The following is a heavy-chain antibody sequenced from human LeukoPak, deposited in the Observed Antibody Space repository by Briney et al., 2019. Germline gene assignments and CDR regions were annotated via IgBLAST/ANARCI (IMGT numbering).Heavy chain of an antibody. Sequence: ASVKVSCKASGHSFSNFDINWVRQATGQGLEWMGWVNLNSGNTGYAARFQGRVTITRNTSTTTAYMELSSLRPEDTAVYYCAKGPAVWEFREGDNWGQGSLVTVSS. V-gene: IGHV1-8*01. D-gene: IGHD3-10*01. J-gene: IGHJ4*02. CDR3: AKGPAVWEFREGDN. CDR2: VNLNSGNT. CDR1: GHSFSNFD.